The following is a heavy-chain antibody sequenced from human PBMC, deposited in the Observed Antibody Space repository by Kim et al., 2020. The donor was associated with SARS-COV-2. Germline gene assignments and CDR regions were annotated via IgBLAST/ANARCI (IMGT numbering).Heavy chain of an antibody. CDR1: GFTFSSYG. CDR2: IWYGGSNK. J-gene: IGHJ4*02. D-gene: IGHD3-22*01. V-gene: IGHV3-33*01. CDR3: ARESVNYDSSGYSAGFDY. Sequence: GGSLRLSCAASGFTFSSYGMHWVRQAPGKGLEWVAVIWYGGSNKYYADSVKGRFTISRDNSKNTLYLQMNSLRAEDTAVYYCARESVNYDSSGYSAGFDYWGQGTLVTVSS.